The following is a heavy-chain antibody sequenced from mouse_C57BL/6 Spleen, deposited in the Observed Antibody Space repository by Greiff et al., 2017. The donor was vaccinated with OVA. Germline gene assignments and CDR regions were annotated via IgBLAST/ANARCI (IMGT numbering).Heavy chain of an antibody. V-gene: IGHV6-3*01. CDR1: GFTFSNYW. D-gene: IGHD1-1*02. CDR2: IRFQSGNSAT. J-gene: IGHJ2*01. Sequence: EVQLVEPGGGLVQPGGSMKLSCVASGFTFSNYWMNWVRQSPGQGLEWVAKIRFQSGNSATHYAMSVKGRFTISQADSKSRVYLQMNNLRSEDTGIYYCTRVDFRDYWGKGTTLTVSS. CDR3: TRVDFRDY.